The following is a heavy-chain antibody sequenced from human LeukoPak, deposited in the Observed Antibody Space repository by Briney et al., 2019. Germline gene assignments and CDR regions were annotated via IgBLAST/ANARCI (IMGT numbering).Heavy chain of an antibody. D-gene: IGHD2-2*01. V-gene: IGHV4-4*07. CDR1: GGSISSYY. J-gene: IGHJ5*02. Sequence: SETLSLTCTVSGGSISSYYWSWIRQPAGKGLEWIGRIYTSGSTNYNPSLKSRVTMSVDTSKNQFSLKLSSVTAVDTAVYYCARDVGGYCSSTSCYHNWFDPWGQGTLVTVSS. CDR2: IYTSGST. CDR3: ARDVGGYCSSTSCYHNWFDP.